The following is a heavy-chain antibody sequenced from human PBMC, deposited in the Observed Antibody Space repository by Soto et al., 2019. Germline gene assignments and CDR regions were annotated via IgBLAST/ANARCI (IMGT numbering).Heavy chain of an antibody. CDR1: GFSLSDHG. D-gene: IGHD3-16*01. CDR3: ARQINWRDGGA. CDR2: VNRGASSL. V-gene: IGHV3-48*02. J-gene: IGHJ5*02. Sequence: GGSLRLSCAASGFSLSDHGVNWVRQAPGKGLEWISSVNRGASSLYYAESVKGRFTMSRDDAKNSVYLQMNSLRDEDTAVYYCARQINWRDGGAWGQGTLVTVSS.